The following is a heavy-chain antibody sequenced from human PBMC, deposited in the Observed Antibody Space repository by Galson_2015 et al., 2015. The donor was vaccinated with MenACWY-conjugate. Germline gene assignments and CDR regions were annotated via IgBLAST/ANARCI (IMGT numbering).Heavy chain of an antibody. J-gene: IGHJ3*02. D-gene: IGHD2-15*01. CDR1: GFTFGSYA. V-gene: IGHV3-23*01. CDR2: ITSSGSST. Sequence: SLRLSCAASGFTFGSYAMSWVRQAPGKGLECVSGITSSGSSTYYPGAVKGRFTISRDNSKNTLYLQMNSLRAEDTAQYYCAKGVGWELLNAFDIWGQGTMVTVSS. CDR3: AKGVGWELLNAFDI.